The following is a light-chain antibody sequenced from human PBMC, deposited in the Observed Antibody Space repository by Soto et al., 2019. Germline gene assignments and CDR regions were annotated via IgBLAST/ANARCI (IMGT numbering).Light chain of an antibody. CDR2: AAS. J-gene: IGKJ1*01. CDR3: QQYNNYWT. CDR1: QGIGSY. Sequence: IQLTQSPSSLSASVGDRVTITCRASQGIGSYLAWYQQKPGEAPKLLIFAASTLQSGVPSRFSGSGSGTDFTLTISSLQAEDFATYYCQQYNNYWTFGQGTKVDIK. V-gene: IGKV1-9*01.